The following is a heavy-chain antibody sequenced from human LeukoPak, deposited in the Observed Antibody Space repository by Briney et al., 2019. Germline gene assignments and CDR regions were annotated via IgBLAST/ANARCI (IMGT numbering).Heavy chain of an antibody. CDR3: ARVPTYYYDSSGYYLEPNDAFDI. D-gene: IGHD3-22*01. Sequence: SETLSLTCTVSGGSISSHYWSWIRQPPGKGLEWIGYIYYSGSTNYNPSLKSRVTISVDTSKNQFSLKLSSVTAAGTAVYYCARVPTYYYDSSGYYLEPNDAFDIWGQGTMVTVSS. CDR2: IYYSGST. V-gene: IGHV4-59*11. J-gene: IGHJ3*02. CDR1: GGSISSHY.